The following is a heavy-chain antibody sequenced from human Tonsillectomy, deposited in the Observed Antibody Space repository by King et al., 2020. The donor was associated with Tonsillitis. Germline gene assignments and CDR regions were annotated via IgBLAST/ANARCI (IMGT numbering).Heavy chain of an antibody. Sequence: QLQESGPGVVKPSETLXLTCTVSGVSISSSDHYWAWIRQPPGKGLEWIGYMYYSGTIFYNPSLKSRITISGGTSETRFSLMLSSVPAADPAVYFCVRSVSGSFDYWGQGXPVTVSS. CDR2: MYYSGTI. D-gene: IGHD1-26*01. V-gene: IGHV4-39*01. J-gene: IGHJ4*02. CDR1: GVSISSSDHY. CDR3: VRSVSGSFDY.